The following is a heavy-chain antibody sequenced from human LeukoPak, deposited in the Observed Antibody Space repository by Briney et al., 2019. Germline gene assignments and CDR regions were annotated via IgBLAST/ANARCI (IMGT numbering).Heavy chain of an antibody. V-gene: IGHV3-11*01. J-gene: IGHJ4*02. CDR2: ISSSGSTI. CDR1: GFTFSSYA. CDR3: ARSGIRRTRPNDY. Sequence: GGSLRLSCAASGFTFSSYAMSWIRQAPGKGLEWVSYISSSGSTIYYADSVKGRFTISRDNAKNSLYLQMNSLRAEDTAVYYCARSGIRRTRPNDYWGQGTLVTVSS. D-gene: IGHD1-14*01.